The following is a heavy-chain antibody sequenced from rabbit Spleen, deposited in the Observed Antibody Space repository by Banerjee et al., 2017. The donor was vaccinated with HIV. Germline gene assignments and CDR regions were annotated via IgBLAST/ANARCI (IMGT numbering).Heavy chain of an antibody. CDR3: ARDGAGGSYFAL. D-gene: IGHD8-1*01. V-gene: IGHV1S45*01. Sequence: QEQLEESGGDLVKPEGSLTLTCTASGFSFSSSYWICWVRQAPGKGLEWIACIDAGSKGSTYYASWAKGRFTISKTSSTTVTLQMTSLTAADMATYFCARDGAGGSYFALWGQGTLVTVS. J-gene: IGHJ4*01. CDR2: IDAGSKGST. CDR1: GFSFSSSYW.